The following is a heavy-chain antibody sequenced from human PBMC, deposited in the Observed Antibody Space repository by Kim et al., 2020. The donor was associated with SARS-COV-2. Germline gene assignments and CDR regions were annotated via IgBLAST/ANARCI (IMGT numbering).Heavy chain of an antibody. CDR1: GFTFSKYG. CDR3: VRGNVDN. V-gene: IGHV3-48*04. D-gene: IGHD1-1*01. J-gene: IGHJ4*02. CDR2: ISGSGSPK. Sequence: GGSLRLSCAASGFTFSKYGFNWVRQAPGKGLEWVSHISGSGSPKYYAESVRGRFTISRDNAQNVLFLQMNSLRGEDTAVYYCVRGNVDNWGQGTLVTVS.